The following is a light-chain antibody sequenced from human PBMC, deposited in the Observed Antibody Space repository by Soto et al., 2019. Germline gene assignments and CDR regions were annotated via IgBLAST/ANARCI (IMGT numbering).Light chain of an antibody. J-gene: IGKJ4*01. CDR2: DAS. Sequence: EIVLTQSPATLSLSPGERATLSCRASQSVSSYLAWYQQKPGQAPRLLIYDASNRATGITARFSGSGSGTDFTLTISSLEPEDFAVYYCQQRSNWGLGLTFGGGTKVEIK. V-gene: IGKV3-11*01. CDR1: QSVSSY. CDR3: QQRSNWGLGLT.